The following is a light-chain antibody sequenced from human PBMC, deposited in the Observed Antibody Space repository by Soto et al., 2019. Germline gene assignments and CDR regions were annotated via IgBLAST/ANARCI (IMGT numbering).Light chain of an antibody. CDR3: QQYYSYPWT. V-gene: IGKV1-5*01. CDR2: DAS. J-gene: IGKJ1*01. Sequence: DIQMTQSPSSLSASVADRVTITCRASQSISGWLAWYQQKPGKPPKLLIYDASSLEGGVPSRFSGSGSGTEFTLTISSLQPDDFATYYCQQYYSYPWTFCQGTKVDVK. CDR1: QSISGW.